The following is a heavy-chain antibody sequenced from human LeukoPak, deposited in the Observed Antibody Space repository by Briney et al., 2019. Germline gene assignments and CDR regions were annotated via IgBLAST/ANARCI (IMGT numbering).Heavy chain of an antibody. CDR1: GYSFTSYW. V-gene: IGHV5-10-1*01. CDR2: IDPSDSYT. D-gene: IGHD4-17*01. J-gene: IGHJ6*02. CDR3: ASRYGEDYYYGTDV. Sequence: GESLKISCKGSGYSFTSYWISWVRQMPGKGLEWMGRIDPSDSYTNYSPSFQGHVTISADKSISTAYLQWSSLKASDTAMYYCASRYGEDYYYGTDVWGQGTTVTVSS.